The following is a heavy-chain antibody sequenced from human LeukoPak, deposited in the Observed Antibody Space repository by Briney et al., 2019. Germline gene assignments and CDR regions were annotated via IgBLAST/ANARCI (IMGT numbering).Heavy chain of an antibody. D-gene: IGHD1-26*01. Sequence: SQTLSLTCALSRISLSINNVGWNWIRQSTSRGLEWLGRTYYRSMWNYHYAVSVKSRITINPDTSKILLSLQLNSVTSEATAVYYCARDRAYTGSYYAFYIWGEGTMVTVSS. CDR1: RISLSINNVG. CDR3: ARDRAYTGSYYAFYI. J-gene: IGHJ3*02. V-gene: IGHV6-1*01. CDR2: TYYRSMWNY.